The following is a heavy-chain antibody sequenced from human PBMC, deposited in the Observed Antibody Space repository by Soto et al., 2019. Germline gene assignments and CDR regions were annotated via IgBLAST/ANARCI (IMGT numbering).Heavy chain of an antibody. D-gene: IGHD3-10*01. CDR3: ARDRVYGTSYYYYGMDV. CDR1: GFTFSSYW. Sequence: GGSLRLSCAASGFTFSSYWMSWVRQAPGKGLEWVANIKQDGSEKYYVDSVKGRFTISRDNAKNSLYLQMNSLRAEDTAVYYCARDRVYGTSYYYYGMDVWGQGTTVTV. J-gene: IGHJ6*02. V-gene: IGHV3-7*01. CDR2: IKQDGSEK.